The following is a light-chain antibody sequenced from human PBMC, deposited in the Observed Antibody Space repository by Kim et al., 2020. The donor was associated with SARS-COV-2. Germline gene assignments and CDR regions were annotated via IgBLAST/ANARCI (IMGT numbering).Light chain of an antibody. CDR1: SLRRDY. V-gene: IGLV3-19*01. CDR3: NSRDTSGYRVV. Sequence: SSELTQDPALSVALGQTVRITCQGDSLRRDYASWYQQKPGQAPLLVIYGKDNRPSGIPDRFSGSNSGNTASLTITGAQAEDEADYYCNSRDTSGYRVVFG. CDR2: GKD. J-gene: IGLJ2*01.